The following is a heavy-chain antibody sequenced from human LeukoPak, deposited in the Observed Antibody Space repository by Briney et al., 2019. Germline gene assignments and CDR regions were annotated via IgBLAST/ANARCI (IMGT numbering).Heavy chain of an antibody. J-gene: IGHJ4*02. CDR1: GYTFTSYY. V-gene: IGHV1-46*01. D-gene: IGHD3-16*01. CDR3: ARGYAPGASDY. CDR2: LNPSVGST. Sequence: ASVKVSCKASGYTFTSYYMHWVRQAPGQGLEWVGILNPSVGSTTYAQKFRGRVTLTRDTSTSTVYMDLSSLRSEDTAVYYCARGYAPGASDYWGQGTLVTVSS.